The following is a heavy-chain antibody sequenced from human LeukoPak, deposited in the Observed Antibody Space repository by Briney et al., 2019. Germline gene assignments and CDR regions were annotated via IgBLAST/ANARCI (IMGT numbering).Heavy chain of an antibody. CDR3: ATFFDFWFGP. Sequence: SETLSLTCTVSGVSISSGSYFWSWIRQPPGEGPQWIGYIYHDGSTNYSPSLRSRVSISVDTSKNQFSLKLSSVTTADTAVYFCATFFDFWFGPWGQGTQVTVSS. CDR1: GVSISSGSYF. D-gene: IGHD5/OR15-5a*01. J-gene: IGHJ5*02. V-gene: IGHV4-61*01. CDR2: IYHDGST.